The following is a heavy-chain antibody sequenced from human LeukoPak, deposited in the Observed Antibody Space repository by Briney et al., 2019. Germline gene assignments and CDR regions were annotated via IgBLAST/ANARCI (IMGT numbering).Heavy chain of an antibody. D-gene: IGHD3-9*01. V-gene: IGHV3-49*03. CDR3: ARAGPEYYDILTGYRALDAFDI. Sequence: GGSLRLSCTASGFTFGDHATSWFRQAPGKGLEWVGFIRSKAYGETTEYAASVKGRFTISRDNAKNSLYLQMNSLRAEDTAVYYCARAGPEYYDILTGYRALDAFDIWGQGTMVTVSS. CDR1: GFTFGDHA. CDR2: IRSKAYGETT. J-gene: IGHJ3*02.